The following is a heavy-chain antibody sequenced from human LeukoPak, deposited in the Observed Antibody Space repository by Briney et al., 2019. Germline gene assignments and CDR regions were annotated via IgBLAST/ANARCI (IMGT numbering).Heavy chain of an antibody. CDR1: GFTVSSNY. J-gene: IGHJ4*02. CDR2: IYSGGST. Sequence: GGSLRLSCAASGFTVSSNYMSWDRQAPGKGLEWVSVIYSGGSTYYADSVKGRFTISRDNSKNTLYLQMNSLRAEDTAVYYCAREKAGTFDYWGQGTLVTVSS. CDR3: AREKAGTFDY. V-gene: IGHV3-53*01. D-gene: IGHD6-13*01.